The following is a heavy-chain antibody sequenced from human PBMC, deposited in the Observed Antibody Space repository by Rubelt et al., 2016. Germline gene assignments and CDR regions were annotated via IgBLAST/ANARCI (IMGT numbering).Heavy chain of an antibody. CDR1: GFTFSKYG. D-gene: IGHD6-19*01. J-gene: IGHJ4*02. CDR2: IWFDGRNE. CDR3: AREPGYTSGYAFDY. Sequence: VQLVESGGGLVKPGESLRLSCAASGFTFSKYGMHWVRQAPGKGLEWVAVIWFDGRNEHYADSVKGRITISRDNSKNTLYLQMNSLRTEDTAVYYCAREPGYTSGYAFDYWGQGTLVTVSS. V-gene: IGHV3-33*08.